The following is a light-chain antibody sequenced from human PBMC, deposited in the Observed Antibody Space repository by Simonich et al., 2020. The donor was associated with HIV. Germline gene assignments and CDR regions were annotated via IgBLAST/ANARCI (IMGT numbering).Light chain of an antibody. V-gene: IGKV1-5*03. CDR1: QSISSW. CDR2: KAS. J-gene: IGKJ1*01. CDR3: QQYNSYSWT. Sequence: DIQMTQSPSTLSASVGDSVTITCRASQSISSWLAWYQQKPGKAPKLLIYKASSLESGVPSRFSGSGFGTEFTLTISSLQPDDFATYYCQQYNSYSWTFGQGTKVEIK.